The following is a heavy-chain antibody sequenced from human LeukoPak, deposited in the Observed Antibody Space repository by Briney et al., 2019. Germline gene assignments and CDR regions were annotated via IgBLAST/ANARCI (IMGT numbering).Heavy chain of an antibody. D-gene: IGHD6-19*01. Sequence: GGSLRLSCAASGFTFSSYAMSWVRPAPGKGLEWVSAISGSGGSTYYADSVKGRFTISRDNSKNTLYLQMNSLRAEDTAVYYCARDEQWLVQKYWGQGTLVTVSS. CDR1: GFTFSSYA. J-gene: IGHJ4*02. V-gene: IGHV3-23*01. CDR3: ARDEQWLVQKY. CDR2: ISGSGGST.